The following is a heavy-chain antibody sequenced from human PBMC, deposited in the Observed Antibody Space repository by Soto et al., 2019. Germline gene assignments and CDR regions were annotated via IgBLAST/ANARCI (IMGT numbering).Heavy chain of an antibody. J-gene: IGHJ6*02. CDR1: GGSISSYY. D-gene: IGHD3-10*01. CDR3: ARGGGSGSYYNDYYYYGIDV. V-gene: IGHV4-4*07. CDR2: IYTSGST. Sequence: SETLSLTCTVSGGSISSYYWSWIRQPDGKGLEWIGRIYTSGSTNYNPSLKSRVTMSVDTSKNQFSLKLSSVTAADTAVYYCARGGGSGSYYNDYYYYGIDVWGQGTTVTVSS.